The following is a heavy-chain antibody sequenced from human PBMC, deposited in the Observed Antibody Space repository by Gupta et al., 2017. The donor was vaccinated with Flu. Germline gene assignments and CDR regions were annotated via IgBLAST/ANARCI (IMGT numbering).Heavy chain of an antibody. D-gene: IGHD2-15*01. Sequence: QITLKESGPTLVKPRQTLTLTCTLSGVSVSTRTVGVGWIRQPPGKTLEWLALTYWDDDNRYSPYLESRLTITKDTSKNQVALTVTNMDPVDTATYYCAHGNSSSTNFDYWGQGTLVTVSS. CDR2: TYWDDDN. V-gene: IGHV2-5*02. CDR3: AHGNSSSTNFDY. CDR1: GVSVSTRTVG. J-gene: IGHJ4*02.